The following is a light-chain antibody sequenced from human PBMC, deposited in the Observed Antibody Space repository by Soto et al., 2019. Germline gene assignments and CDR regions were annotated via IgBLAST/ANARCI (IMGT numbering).Light chain of an antibody. J-gene: IGKJ1*01. Sequence: EIVLTQSPCTLSLSPGERATLSCRASQSVSNNYLAWYQQKPGQAPRLLIYAASDRATGIQDRFSGSGSGTESTLTIRRLEPEDFAVYYCKQYGSSGTFGQGTKVDIK. CDR1: QSVSNNY. CDR2: AAS. CDR3: KQYGSSGT. V-gene: IGKV3-20*01.